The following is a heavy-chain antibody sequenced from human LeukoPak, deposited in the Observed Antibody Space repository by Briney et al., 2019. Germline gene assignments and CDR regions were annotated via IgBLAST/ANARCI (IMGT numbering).Heavy chain of an antibody. V-gene: IGHV3-53*01. D-gene: IGHD1-26*01. J-gene: IGHJ4*02. CDR1: GPTVSNNY. CDR3: ARNVGY. Sequence: GGSLRLSCAVSGPTVSNNYMSWVRQAPGKGLEWVSVIYSGGSTYYADSVKGRFTISRDNSKNTVYLQINSLRDEDTAVYYCARNVGYWGQGTLVTVSS. CDR2: IYSGGST.